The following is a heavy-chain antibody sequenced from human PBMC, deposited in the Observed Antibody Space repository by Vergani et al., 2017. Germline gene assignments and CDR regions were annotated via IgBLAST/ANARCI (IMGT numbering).Heavy chain of an antibody. J-gene: IGHJ6*01. V-gene: IGHV4-59*01. D-gene: IGHD3-10*01. CDR3: ARVSGSASAPPDYYYYGMDV. CDR2: IYYSGST. Sequence: QVQLQESGPGLVKPSETLSLTCTVSGGSISSYYWSWIRQPPGKGLEWIGYIYYSGSTNYNPSLKSRVTISVDTSKNQFSLKLSSVTAADTAVYYCARVSGSASAPPDYYYYGMDVWRRGTTVTVSS. CDR1: GGSISSYY.